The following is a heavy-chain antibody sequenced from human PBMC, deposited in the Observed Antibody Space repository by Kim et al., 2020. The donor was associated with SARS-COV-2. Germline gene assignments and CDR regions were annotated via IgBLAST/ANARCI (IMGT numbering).Heavy chain of an antibody. CDR1: GYSFTSYW. J-gene: IGHJ6*02. D-gene: IGHD3-10*01. CDR2: IDPSDSYT. Sequence: GESLKISCKGSGYSFTSYWISWVRQMPGKGLEWMGRIDPSDSYTNYSPSFQGHVTISADKSISTAYLQWSSLKASDTAMYYCARKEMVRGVIAYYYYGMDVWGQGTTVTVSS. V-gene: IGHV5-10-1*01. CDR3: ARKEMVRGVIAYYYYGMDV.